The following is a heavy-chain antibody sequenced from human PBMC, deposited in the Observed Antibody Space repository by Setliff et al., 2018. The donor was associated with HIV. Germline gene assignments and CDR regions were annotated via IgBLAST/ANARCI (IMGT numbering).Heavy chain of an antibody. CDR1: GDSVSSRSYY. D-gene: IGHD1-1*01. CDR2: IYYSGST. CDR3: AQLGMVDDFDY. V-gene: IGHV4-61*03. Sequence: SETLSLTCTVFGDSVSSRSYYWSWIRQPPGKGLEWIGYIYYSGSTNYNPSLKSRVPISVDTSKNHFSLKLRSVTAAGTAVYYCAQLGMVDDFDYWGQGTLVTVSS. J-gene: IGHJ4*02.